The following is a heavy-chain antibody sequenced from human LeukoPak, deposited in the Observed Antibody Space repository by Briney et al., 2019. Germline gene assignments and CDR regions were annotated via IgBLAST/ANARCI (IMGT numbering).Heavy chain of an antibody. CDR2: INPNSGGT. J-gene: IGHJ3*02. V-gene: IGHV1-2*02. CDR3: ARVNPATTEDAFDI. D-gene: IGHD1-26*01. Sequence: ASVKVSCKASGYTFTGYYMHWVRQAPGQGLEWMGWINPNSGGTNYAQKFQGRVTMTRDTSISTAYMELSRLRSDDTAVYYCARVNPATTEDAFDIWGQGTMVTVSS. CDR1: GYTFTGYY.